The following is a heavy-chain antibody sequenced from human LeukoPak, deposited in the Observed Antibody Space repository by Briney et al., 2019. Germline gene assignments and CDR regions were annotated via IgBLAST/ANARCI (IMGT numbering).Heavy chain of an antibody. CDR1: GGSFSGYY. D-gene: IGHD3-10*01. Sequence: SETLSLTCAVYGGSFSGYYWSWLRQPPGKGLEWIGEINHSGSTNYNPSLKSRVTISVDTSKNQFSLKLSSVTAADTAVYYCARVYQLKKLRFRGHHDYWGQGTLVTVSS. CDR2: INHSGST. CDR3: ARVYQLKKLRFRGHHDY. V-gene: IGHV4-34*01. J-gene: IGHJ4*02.